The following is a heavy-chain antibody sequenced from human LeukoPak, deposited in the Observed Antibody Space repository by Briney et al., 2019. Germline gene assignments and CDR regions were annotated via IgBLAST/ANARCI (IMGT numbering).Heavy chain of an antibody. CDR1: GGSISSSSYY. CDR3: ARNEGTGTTVPTLNNWFDP. CDR2: IYYSGST. D-gene: IGHD1-1*01. V-gene: IGHV4-39*07. J-gene: IGHJ5*02. Sequence: SETLSLTCTVSGGSISSSSYYWGWIRQPPGKGLEWIGSIYYSGSTYYNPSLKSRVTISVDTSKNQFSLKLSSVTAADTAVYYCARNEGTGTTVPTLNNWFDPWGQGTLVTVSS.